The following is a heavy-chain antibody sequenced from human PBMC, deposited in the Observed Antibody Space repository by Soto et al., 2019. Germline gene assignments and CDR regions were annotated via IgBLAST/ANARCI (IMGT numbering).Heavy chain of an antibody. CDR2: ISGSGGST. Sequence: GKGLEWVSAISGSGGSTYYADSVKGRFTISRDNSKNTLYLQMNSMRADFFFQAEDGIRATVPVSAFLLNRSSDL. V-gene: IGHV3-23*01. CDR3: GIRATVPVSAFLLNRSSDL. J-gene: IGHJ2*01. D-gene: IGHD1-26*01.